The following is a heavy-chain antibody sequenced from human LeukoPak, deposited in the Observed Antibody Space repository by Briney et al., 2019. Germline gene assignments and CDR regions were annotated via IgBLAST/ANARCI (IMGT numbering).Heavy chain of an antibody. D-gene: IGHD3-3*01. CDR3: ARNGYYSADS. V-gene: IGHV4-4*02. CDR1: GGPITNDNW. CDR2: IHHSGRT. J-gene: IGHJ4*02. Sequence: SETLSLTCAVSGGPITNDNWWSWVRQPPGKGLEWIGEIHHSGRTNYNPSLRSRVTISVDKSKNEFSVKVTSVTAADTAVYYCARNGYYSADSWGQGTLVTVSS.